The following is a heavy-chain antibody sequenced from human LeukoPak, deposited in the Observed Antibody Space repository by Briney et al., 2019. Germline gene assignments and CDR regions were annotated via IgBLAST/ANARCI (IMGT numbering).Heavy chain of an antibody. V-gene: IGHV4-59*01. J-gene: IGHJ4*02. Sequence: SETLSLTCTVSGGSISSYYWSWIRQPPGKELEWSAYIYYSGSTNSNPSLKSRVTISVDTSKNQFSLKLSSVTAADTAVYYCARGRYYFDYWGQGTLVTVSS. CDR3: ARGRYYFDY. CDR2: IYYSGST. CDR1: GGSISSYY. D-gene: IGHD3-10*01.